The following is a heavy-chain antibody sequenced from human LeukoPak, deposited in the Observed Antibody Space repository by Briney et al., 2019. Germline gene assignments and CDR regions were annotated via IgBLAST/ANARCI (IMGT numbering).Heavy chain of an antibody. CDR1: GYSISSGYY. CDR2: IYHSGST. Sequence: SETLSLTCSVSGYSISSGYYWGWIRQPPGKGLEWIGSIYHSGSTYYNPSLTSRVTISVDTSKNQFSLKLSSVTAADTAVYYCARGRRLGSGSYYYYYYMDVWGKGTTVTVSS. CDR3: ARGRRLGSGSYYYYYYMDV. D-gene: IGHD3-10*01. V-gene: IGHV4-38-2*02. J-gene: IGHJ6*03.